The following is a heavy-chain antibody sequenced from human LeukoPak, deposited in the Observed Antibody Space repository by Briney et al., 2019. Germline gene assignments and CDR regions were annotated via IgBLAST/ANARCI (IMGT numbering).Heavy chain of an antibody. V-gene: IGHV4-59*08. CDR3: ATYGYKGAFDI. J-gene: IGHJ3*02. Sequence: SETLSLTCTVSGGSISSYYWSWIRQPPGKGLEWIGYIYYSGSTNYNPSLKSRVTISVDTSKNQFSLKLSSVTAADTAVYYCATYGYKGAFDIWGQGTMVTVSS. CDR1: GGSISSYY. CDR2: IYYSGST. D-gene: IGHD5-24*01.